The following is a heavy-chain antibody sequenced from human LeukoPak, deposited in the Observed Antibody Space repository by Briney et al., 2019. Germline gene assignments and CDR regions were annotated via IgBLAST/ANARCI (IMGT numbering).Heavy chain of an antibody. CDR2: MNPNSGNT. Sequence: ASVKVSCKASGYTFTSYDINWVRQATGQGLEWMGWMNPNSGNTGYAQKFQGRVTITRNTSISTACMELSSLRSEDTAVYYCARGRRFRWFDPWGQGTLVTVSS. D-gene: IGHD3-3*01. J-gene: IGHJ5*02. CDR3: ARGRRFRWFDP. CDR1: GYTFTSYD. V-gene: IGHV1-8*03.